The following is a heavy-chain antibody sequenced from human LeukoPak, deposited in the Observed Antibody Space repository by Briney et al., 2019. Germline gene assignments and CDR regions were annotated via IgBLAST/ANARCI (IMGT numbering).Heavy chain of an antibody. V-gene: IGHV4-59*01. CDR1: GGSISSYY. D-gene: IGHD3-22*01. CDR3: ARDLDPYDSSGYPYYYGMDV. Sequence: SETLSLTCTVSGGSISSYYWSWIRQPPGKGLEWIGYIYYSGSTNYNPSLKSRVTISVDTSKNQFSLKLSSVTAADTAVYYCARDLDPYDSSGYPYYYGMDVWGQGTTVTVSS. CDR2: IYYSGST. J-gene: IGHJ6*02.